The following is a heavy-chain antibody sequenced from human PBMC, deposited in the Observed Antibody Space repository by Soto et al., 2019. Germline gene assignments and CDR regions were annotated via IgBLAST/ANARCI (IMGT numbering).Heavy chain of an antibody. CDR1: GYSFTRYW. Sequence: GESLKISCTGSGYSFTRYWIGWVRQMPGKGLEWMGIIYPGDSNTRYSPSLQGQVTISVDKSISTAYLQWSSLKATDTAMYYCARHAYDFWSGHPNPRYYYGMDVWGQGTTVTSP. CDR3: ARHAYDFWSGHPNPRYYYGMDV. V-gene: IGHV5-51*01. J-gene: IGHJ6*02. CDR2: IYPGDSNT. D-gene: IGHD3-3*01.